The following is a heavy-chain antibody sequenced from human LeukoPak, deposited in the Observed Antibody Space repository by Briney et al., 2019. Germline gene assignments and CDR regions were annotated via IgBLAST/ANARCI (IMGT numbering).Heavy chain of an antibody. J-gene: IGHJ4*02. CDR2: IYYSGST. CDR1: GGSISSSSYY. CDR3: ARRAGEYSHPYDY. D-gene: IGHD4-17*01. Sequence: SETLSLTCTVSGGSISSSSYYWGWIRQPPGKGLEWIGSIYYSGSTYYNPSLKSRVTISVDTSKNQFSLKLSSVTAEDTAVYYCARRAGEYSHPYDYWGQGTLVTVSS. V-gene: IGHV4-39*07.